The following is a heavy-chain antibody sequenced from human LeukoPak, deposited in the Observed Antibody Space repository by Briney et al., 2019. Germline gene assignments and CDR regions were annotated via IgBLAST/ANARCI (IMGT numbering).Heavy chain of an antibody. CDR2: ISGGGETR. CDR1: GFTFSLDV. CDR3: SRDASSHDLRFDY. V-gene: IGHV3-48*03. D-gene: IGHD6-19*01. Sequence: TGGSLRLSCAPSGFTFSLDVTNWVRQAPVKGLEWVSYISGGGETRYYADSVKGRFTISRDNGKNSLYLQMNCLRAEDTAVYYCSRDASSHDLRFDYWGQGTLVTVSS. J-gene: IGHJ4*02.